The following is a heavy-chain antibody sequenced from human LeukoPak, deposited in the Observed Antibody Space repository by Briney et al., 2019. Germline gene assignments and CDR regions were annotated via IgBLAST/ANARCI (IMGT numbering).Heavy chain of an antibody. Sequence: GRSLRLPCAASGFTLSKYGMHWVRRAPGKGLEWVSLVWDDGRNEDYADSVKGRFTISRDNSKNTLYLQMNSLRAEDTALYFCARDRTFGAGEGKNNDPFAAWGQGTLVIASS. CDR3: ARDRTFGAGEGKNNDPFAA. J-gene: IGHJ5*02. CDR2: VWDDGRNE. V-gene: IGHV3-33*01. CDR1: GFTLSKYG. D-gene: IGHD1-1*01.